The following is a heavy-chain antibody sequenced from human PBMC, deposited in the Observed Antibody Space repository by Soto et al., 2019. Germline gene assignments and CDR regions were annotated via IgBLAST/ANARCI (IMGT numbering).Heavy chain of an antibody. CDR3: ASTAMVNGGFDY. CDR2: ISYDGSNK. CDR1: GFTFSSYG. D-gene: IGHD5-18*01. J-gene: IGHJ4*02. V-gene: IGHV3-30*03. Sequence: QVQLVESGGGVVQPGRSLRLSCAASGFTFSSYGMHWVRQAPGKGLEWVAVISYDGSNKYYADSVKGRFTISRDNSKNTLYLQMNSLGAEDTAVYYCASTAMVNGGFDYWGQGTLVTVSS.